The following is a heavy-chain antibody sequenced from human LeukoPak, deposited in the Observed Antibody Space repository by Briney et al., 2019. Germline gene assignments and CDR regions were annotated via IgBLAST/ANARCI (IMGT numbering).Heavy chain of an antibody. J-gene: IGHJ4*02. D-gene: IGHD3-10*01. V-gene: IGHV4-4*02. CDR2: IYHSGST. CDR1: GGSISSSNW. Sequence: PSETLSLTCAVSGGSISSSNWWSWVRQPPGKGLEWIGEIYHSGSTNYNPSLKSRVTISVDTSKNQFSLKLSSVTAADTAVYYCARSMVWFGDFDYWGQGTLVTVSS. CDR3: ARSMVWFGDFDY.